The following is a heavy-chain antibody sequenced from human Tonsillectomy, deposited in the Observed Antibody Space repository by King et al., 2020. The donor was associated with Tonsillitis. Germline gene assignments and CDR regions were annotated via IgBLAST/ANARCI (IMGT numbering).Heavy chain of an antibody. CDR1: GFTFSSYW. CDR2: IKQDGSEK. D-gene: IGHD6-13*01. V-gene: IGHV3-7*01. CDR3: ARDEGVYSSSWYGFDY. J-gene: IGHJ4*02. Sequence: QLVQSGGGLVQPGGSLRLSCAASGFTFSSYWMSWVRQAPGKGLEWVANIKQDGSEKYYVDSVKGRFTISRDNAKNSLYLQMNSLRAEDTAVYYCARDEGVYSSSWYGFDYWGQGTLVTVSS.